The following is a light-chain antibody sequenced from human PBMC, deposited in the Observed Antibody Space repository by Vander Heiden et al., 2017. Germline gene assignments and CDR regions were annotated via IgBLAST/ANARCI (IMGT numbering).Light chain of an antibody. CDR2: QDS. Sequence: SYELTQPPSVSVSPGQPASITCSGDKLGDKYACWYQQKPGQSPVLVIYQDSKRPSGSPERFSGSNSGNTATLTISGTQARDEADYYWQAWDSSTVVFGGGTKLTVL. V-gene: IGLV3-1*01. J-gene: IGLJ2*01. CDR3: QAWDSSTVV. CDR1: KLGDKY.